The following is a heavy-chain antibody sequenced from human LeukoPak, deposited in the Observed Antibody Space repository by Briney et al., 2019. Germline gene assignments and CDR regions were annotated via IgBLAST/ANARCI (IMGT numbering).Heavy chain of an antibody. Sequence: PSGTLSLTCAVSGGSISSSNWWSWVRQPPGKGLEWIGEIYHSGSTNYNPSLKSRVTISVDKSKNQFSLKLSSVTAADTAVYYCAMGYSDYGDLNWFDPWGQGTLVTVSS. CDR3: AMGYSDYGDLNWFDP. J-gene: IGHJ5*02. CDR1: GGSISSSNW. D-gene: IGHD5-12*01. CDR2: IYHSGST. V-gene: IGHV4-4*02.